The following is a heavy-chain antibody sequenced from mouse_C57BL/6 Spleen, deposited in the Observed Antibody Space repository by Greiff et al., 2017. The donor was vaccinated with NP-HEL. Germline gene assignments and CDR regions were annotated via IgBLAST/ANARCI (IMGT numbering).Heavy chain of an antibody. J-gene: IGHJ3*01. Sequence: QVPLQQSGAELVRPGASVTLSCKASGYTFTDYEMHWVKQTPVHGLAWIGAIDPATGGTAYNQKFKGTAILTADKSSSTAYMELRSLTSEDSAVYYCTRSPHYDSNGPFAYWGQGTLVTVSA. CDR1: GYTFTDYE. D-gene: IGHD2-4*01. CDR3: TRSPHYDSNGPFAY. V-gene: IGHV1-15*01. CDR2: IDPATGGT.